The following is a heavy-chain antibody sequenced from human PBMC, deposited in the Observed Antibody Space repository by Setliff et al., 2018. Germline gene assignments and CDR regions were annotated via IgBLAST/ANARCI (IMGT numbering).Heavy chain of an antibody. D-gene: IGHD6-13*01. V-gene: IGHV4-38-2*02. J-gene: IGHJ3*01. Sequence: NLPETLSLTCTFAGYSISSGYYWGWIRQPPGKGLEWIGSIYHSGSTYYNPSLKSRVTISVDTSKNQFSLKLSSVTAADTAVYYCARGGRGSSMTWGQGTMVTVSS. CDR3: ARGGRGSSMT. CDR1: GYSISSGYY. CDR2: IYHSGST.